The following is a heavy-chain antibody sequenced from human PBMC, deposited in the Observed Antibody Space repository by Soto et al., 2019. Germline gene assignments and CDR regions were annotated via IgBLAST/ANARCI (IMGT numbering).Heavy chain of an antibody. CDR1: GDSVSSTSAA. CDR3: ARGSYYSGWV. J-gene: IGHJ4*02. CDR2: TYYRSKWYS. D-gene: IGHD6-19*01. Sequence: CAISGDSVSSTSAAWSWIRQSPSRGLEWLGRTYYRSKWYSDYAVSVKSRITINPDTSKNQFSLQLNSVTPEDTAVYYCARGSYYSGWVWGQGTLVTVSS. V-gene: IGHV6-1*01.